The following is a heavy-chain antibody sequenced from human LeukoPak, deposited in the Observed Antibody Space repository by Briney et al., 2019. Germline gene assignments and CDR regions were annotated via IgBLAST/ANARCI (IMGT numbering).Heavy chain of an antibody. CDR2: IHYSGKT. CDR3: AREPGFDSSGYLNWFDP. Sequence: SETLSLTGTVSGGSISSYCWSWIRQPPGKGLESIGYIHYSGKTDYNPSLKSRVTISVDTSKSQLSLKLSSVTAADTAVYYCAREPGFDSSGYLNWFDPWGQGTLVTVSS. CDR1: GGSISSYC. D-gene: IGHD3-22*01. V-gene: IGHV4-59*01. J-gene: IGHJ5*02.